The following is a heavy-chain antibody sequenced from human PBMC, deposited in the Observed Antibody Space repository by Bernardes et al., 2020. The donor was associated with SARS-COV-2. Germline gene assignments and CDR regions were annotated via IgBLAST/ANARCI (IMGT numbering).Heavy chain of an antibody. Sequence: RSLSPSGAASGFTISSSWMHWVRTTPGKGLVWVSVINPDGSRTTYADSVKGRFTISRDNAKNTLYLTMNSLGAEDTAVYYCAYYNAKYIDFGYWGQGTTVVVSS. J-gene: IGHJ6*02. CDR1: GFTISSSW. CDR2: INPDGSRT. CDR3: AYYNAKYIDFGY. V-gene: IGHV3-74*01. D-gene: IGHD3-10*01.